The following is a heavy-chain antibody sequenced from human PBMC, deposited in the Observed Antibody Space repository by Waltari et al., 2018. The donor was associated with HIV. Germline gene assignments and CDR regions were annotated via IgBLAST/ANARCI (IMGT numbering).Heavy chain of an antibody. CDR2: VNPSSGNT. Sequence: QVQLVQSGAEVKKPGASVKVSCKASGYTFTRYDTKRVRQGTGQGLAWMGCVNPSSGNTCDAQKVQGRVTMTRNTAISTADMGLSSLRSEDTAVYYCARWVPAARWDYYYGMDVWGQGTTVTVSS. V-gene: IGHV1-8*01. D-gene: IGHD2-2*01. J-gene: IGHJ6*02. CDR3: ARWVPAARWDYYYGMDV. CDR1: GYTFTRYD.